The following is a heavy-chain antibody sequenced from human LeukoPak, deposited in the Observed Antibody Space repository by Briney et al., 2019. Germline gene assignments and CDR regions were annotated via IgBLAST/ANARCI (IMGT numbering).Heavy chain of an antibody. J-gene: IGHJ4*02. CDR2: LSNNGGST. V-gene: IGHV3-23*01. Sequence: GGSLRLPCAASGFMLNSYAMSWVRQAPGKGLEWVSVLSNNGGSTYYADSVRGRFTISRDSSRNTLYLQMDSLRAEDTAVYYCARDAARYSSGWSYDYWGQGTLVTVSS. CDR1: GFMLNSYA. CDR3: ARDAARYSSGWSYDY. D-gene: IGHD6-19*01.